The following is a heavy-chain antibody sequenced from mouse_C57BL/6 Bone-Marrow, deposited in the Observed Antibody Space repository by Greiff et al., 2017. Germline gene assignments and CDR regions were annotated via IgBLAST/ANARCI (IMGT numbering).Heavy chain of an antibody. CDR3: ARGVGDEAGFAY. Sequence: EVMLVESGGGLVQPGGSLKLSCAASGFTFSDYYMYWVRQTPEKRLEWVAYISNGGGSTYYPDTVKGRFTISRDNAKNTLYLQMSLLTSEDTAMYDCARGVGDEAGFAYWGRGTVVTVSA. D-gene: IGHD1-1*01. V-gene: IGHV5-12*01. CDR1: GFTFSDYY. J-gene: IGHJ3*01. CDR2: ISNGGGST.